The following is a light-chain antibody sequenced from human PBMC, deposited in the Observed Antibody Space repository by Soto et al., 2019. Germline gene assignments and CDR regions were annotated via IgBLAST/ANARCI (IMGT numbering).Light chain of an antibody. Sequence: QSVLTQPPSASGTPGQRVTISCSGSSSNIGSNTVNWYQQHPATAPKLLIYNNNQRPSGVPDRFSGSKSGTSASLAISGLQAEDEADYYCAAWDDSRNGVVFGGGTKLTVL. CDR2: NNN. V-gene: IGLV1-44*01. CDR1: SSNIGSNT. CDR3: AAWDDSRNGVV. J-gene: IGLJ2*01.